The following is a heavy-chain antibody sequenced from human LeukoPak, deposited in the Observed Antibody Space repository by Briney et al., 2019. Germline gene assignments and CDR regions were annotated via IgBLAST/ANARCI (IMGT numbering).Heavy chain of an antibody. D-gene: IGHD3-22*01. V-gene: IGHV4-4*07. CDR1: GGSISSYY. CDR3: ARGEYYDSIRWFDP. CDR2: IYTSGST. J-gene: IGHJ5*02. Sequence: SETLSLTCTVSGGSISSYYWSWIRQPAGKGLEWIGRIYTSGSTNYNPSLKSRVTMSVDTSKNQFSLKLSSVTAADTAVYYCARGEYYDSIRWFDPWGQGTLVTVSS.